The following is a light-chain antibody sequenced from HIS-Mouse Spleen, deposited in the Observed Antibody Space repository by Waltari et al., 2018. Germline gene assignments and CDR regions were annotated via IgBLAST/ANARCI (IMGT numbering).Light chain of an antibody. V-gene: IGLV1-47*01. CDR1: SSNIGSNY. J-gene: IGLJ3*02. CDR2: RNN. CDR3: AAWDDSLSGPV. Sequence: QSVLTQPPSASGTPGQRVTISCSGSSSNIGSNYVYWYQQLPGTPPKLLIYRNNQRPSGVPDRFSGSKSGTSASLAISGLRSEDEADYYCAAWDDSLSGPVFGGGTKLTVL.